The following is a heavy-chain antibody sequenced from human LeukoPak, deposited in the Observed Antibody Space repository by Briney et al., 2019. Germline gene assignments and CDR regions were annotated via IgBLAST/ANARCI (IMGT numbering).Heavy chain of an antibody. CDR1: GFTFSTYW. J-gene: IGHJ4*02. V-gene: IGHV3-7*01. Sequence: PGGSLRLSCAASGFTFSTYWMSWVRQAPGKGLEWVANIKQDGSEKYYLDSVKGRFTISRGNAKNSLYLQMNSLRAEDTAVYFCTREAAAGIDYWGQGTLVTVSS. CDR3: TREAAAGIDY. D-gene: IGHD6-13*01. CDR2: IKQDGSEK.